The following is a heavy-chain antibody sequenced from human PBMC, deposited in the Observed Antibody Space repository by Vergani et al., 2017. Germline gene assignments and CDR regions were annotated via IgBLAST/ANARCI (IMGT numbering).Heavy chain of an antibody. CDR3: AREDISLTVEGANYMDI. V-gene: IGHV6-1*01. D-gene: IGHD3-22*01. J-gene: IGHJ6*03. CDR2: TYFMSKWYN. CDR1: GDSVSSNSAA. Sequence: QVQLPQSGPGLVKPSQTLLLTCAISGDSVSSNSAAWNWIRQSPSRGLEWLGRTYFMSKWYNDYAASVKSRMTINSDTSKNLFSLQLQSVTPEDTAVYYCAREDISLTVEGANYMDIWGKGTTVTVSS.